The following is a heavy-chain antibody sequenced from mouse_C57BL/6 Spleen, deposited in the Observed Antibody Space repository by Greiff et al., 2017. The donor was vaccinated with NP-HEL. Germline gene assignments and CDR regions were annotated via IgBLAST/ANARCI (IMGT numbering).Heavy chain of an antibody. CDR3: TRWPYGSRGDFDY. Sequence: VQLQQSGAELVRPGASVTLSCKASGYTFTDYEMHWVKQTPVHGLEWIGAIDPETGGTAYNQKFKGKAILTADKSSSTAYMELRSLTSEDSAVYYCTRWPYGSRGDFDYWGQGTTLTVSS. J-gene: IGHJ2*01. D-gene: IGHD1-1*01. CDR2: IDPETGGT. V-gene: IGHV1-15*01. CDR1: GYTFTDYE.